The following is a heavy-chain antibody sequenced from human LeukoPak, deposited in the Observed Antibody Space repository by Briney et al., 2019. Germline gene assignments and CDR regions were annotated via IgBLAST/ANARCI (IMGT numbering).Heavy chain of an antibody. CDR3: ALAPNSNWFDF. V-gene: IGHV4-59*08. Sequence: SETLSLTCSVSGDSISNFYWNWIRQPPGRGLEWIGNIHYSGSSNYNPSLKSRVTILIDTSRKQFFLKLSSVTAADTAVYYCALAPNSNWFDFWGQGTLVTVSS. CDR2: IHYSGSS. CDR1: GDSISNFY. D-gene: IGHD2-8*01. J-gene: IGHJ5*01.